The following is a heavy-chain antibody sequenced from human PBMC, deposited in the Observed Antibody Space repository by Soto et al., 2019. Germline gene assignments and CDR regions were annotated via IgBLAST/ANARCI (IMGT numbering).Heavy chain of an antibody. D-gene: IGHD2-2*01. Sequence: QVQLVQSGAEVKKPGASVKVSCKASGYTFTSYGISWVRQAPGQGLEWMGWISAYNGNTNYAQKFQGRVTITADESTSTAYMELSSLRSEDTAVYYCARSPDIVVVPAATILYYYYYGMDVWGQGTTVTVSS. J-gene: IGHJ6*02. CDR1: GYTFTSYG. CDR2: ISAYNGNT. V-gene: IGHV1-18*04. CDR3: ARSPDIVVVPAATILYYYYYGMDV.